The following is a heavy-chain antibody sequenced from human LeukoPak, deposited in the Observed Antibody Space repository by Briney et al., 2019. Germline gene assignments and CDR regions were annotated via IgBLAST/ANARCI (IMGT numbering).Heavy chain of an antibody. CDR1: GFTFSSYG. D-gene: IGHD2-2*01. CDR3: AKDQKPYCSSTSCYPYGGFDY. CDR2: ISYDGSNK. Sequence: GGSLRLSCAASGFTFSSYGMHWVRQAPGKRLEWVAVISYDGSNKYYADSVKGRFTISRDNSKNTLYLQMNSLRAEDTAVYYCAKDQKPYCSSTSCYPYGGFDYWGQGTLVTVSS. J-gene: IGHJ4*02. V-gene: IGHV3-30*18.